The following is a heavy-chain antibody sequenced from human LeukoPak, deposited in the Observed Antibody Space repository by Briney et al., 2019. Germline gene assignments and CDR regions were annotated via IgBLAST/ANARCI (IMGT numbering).Heavy chain of an antibody. CDR2: INHSGST. Sequence: SEILSLTCAVYGGSFSGYYWSWIRQPPGKGLEWIGEINHSGSTNYNPSLKSRVTISVDTSKNQFSLKLSSVTAADTAVYYCARWYYGSGNDYWGQGTLVTVSS. D-gene: IGHD3-10*01. CDR1: GGSFSGYY. J-gene: IGHJ4*02. CDR3: ARWYYGSGNDY. V-gene: IGHV4-34*01.